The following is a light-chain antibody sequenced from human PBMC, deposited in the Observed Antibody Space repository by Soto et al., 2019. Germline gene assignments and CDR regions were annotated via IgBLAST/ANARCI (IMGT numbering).Light chain of an antibody. V-gene: IGLV2-14*01. J-gene: IGLJ1*01. CDR3: CSLTTSHTDV. Sequence: SPLTPPAADSGSPGQSITISCPGPSSDIAHYDYVSWNQHHPSKVPKLMIYHVTYRPSRVSNRYSGATSGNSGSLIISGLQADDEADYYCCSLTTSHTDVCGSGTNVSVL. CDR1: SSDIAHYDY. CDR2: HVT.